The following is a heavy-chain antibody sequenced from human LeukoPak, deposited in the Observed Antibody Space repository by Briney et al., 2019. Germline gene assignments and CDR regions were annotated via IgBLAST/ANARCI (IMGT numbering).Heavy chain of an antibody. D-gene: IGHD4-17*01. J-gene: IGHJ5*02. CDR3: AKDPNYGDGRWEFDP. Sequence: PGGSLRLSCAASGFTFSSYAMAWVRQAPGKGLEWLSGINAGGGSTFYADSVKGRFTISRDNSKNTLYLQINSLRADDTAVYFCAKDPNYGDGRWEFDPWGQGTLVTVS. CDR2: INAGGGST. V-gene: IGHV3-23*01. CDR1: GFTFSSYA.